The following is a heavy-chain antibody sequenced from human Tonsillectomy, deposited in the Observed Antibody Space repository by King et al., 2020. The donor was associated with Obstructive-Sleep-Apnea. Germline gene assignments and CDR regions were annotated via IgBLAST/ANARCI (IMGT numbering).Heavy chain of an antibody. CDR1: GFTFSDYY. CDR3: AIRYYASARD. CDR2: ISNSGSAV. Sequence: VQLVESGGDLVKPGGSLTLSCVASGFTFSDYYMSWVRQAPGKGLGWVSYISNSGSAVYYADTVNGPFTISRDNAQNTVYLQMDSLRPQDTAVYYCAIRYYASARDWGQGTLVTVTS. V-gene: IGHV3-11*01. J-gene: IGHJ4*02. D-gene: IGHD3-10*01.